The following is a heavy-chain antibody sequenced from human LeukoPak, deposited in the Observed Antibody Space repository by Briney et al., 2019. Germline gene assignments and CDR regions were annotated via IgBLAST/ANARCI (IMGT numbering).Heavy chain of an antibody. CDR2: IYYSGST. J-gene: IGHJ2*01. CDR3: ARGQGAMAYWYFDL. Sequence: SETLSLTCTVSGGSISSYYWSWIRQPPGKGLEWIGYIYYSGSTNYNPSLKSRVTISVDTSKDQFSLKLSSVTAADTAVYYCARGQGAMAYWYFDLWGRGTLVTVSS. CDR1: GGSISSYY. V-gene: IGHV4-59*12. D-gene: IGHD5-18*01.